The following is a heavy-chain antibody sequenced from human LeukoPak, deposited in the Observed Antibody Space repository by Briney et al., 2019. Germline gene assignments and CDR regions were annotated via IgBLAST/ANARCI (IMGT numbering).Heavy chain of an antibody. CDR1: GYTFTGYY. D-gene: IGHD5-18*01. CDR2: INPNSGGT. J-gene: IGHJ6*03. Sequence: ASVKVSCKASGYTFTGYYMHWVRQAPGQGLEWMGWINPNSGGTNYAQKFQGRVTMTRDTSISTAYMELSRLRSDDTAVYYCARDGMTWIQLCLPGYYYYMDVWGKGTTVTVSS. CDR3: ARDGMTWIQLCLPGYYYYMDV. V-gene: IGHV1-2*02.